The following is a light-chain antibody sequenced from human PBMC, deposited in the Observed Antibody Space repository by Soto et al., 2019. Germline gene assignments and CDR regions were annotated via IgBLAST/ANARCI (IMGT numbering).Light chain of an antibody. CDR2: HDS. CDR1: NIGSKT. J-gene: IGLJ1*01. V-gene: IGLV3-21*04. CDR3: QVWDSSSDHLYV. Sequence: SYELTQPPSVSVAPGKTARVTCGGNNIGSKTVHWYQQKPGQAPVLVIHHDSDRPSGIPERISGSNSGNTATLTISRVEAGDGADYYCQVWDSSSDHLYVFGTGTKLTVL.